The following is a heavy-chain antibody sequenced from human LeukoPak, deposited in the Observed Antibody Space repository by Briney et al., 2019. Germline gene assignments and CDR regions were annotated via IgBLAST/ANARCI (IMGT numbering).Heavy chain of an antibody. Sequence: GGSLRLSCAASGITFSSYTMNWVRQAPGKGLEWVSFNSSSSSYIYYADSVKGRFTISRDNAKNSLYLQMNSLRAEDTAVYYCARDTYDILTGYYKWAFDIWGQGTMVTVSS. D-gene: IGHD3-9*01. CDR1: GITFSSYT. V-gene: IGHV3-21*06. CDR3: ARDTYDILTGYYKWAFDI. J-gene: IGHJ3*02. CDR2: NSSSSSYI.